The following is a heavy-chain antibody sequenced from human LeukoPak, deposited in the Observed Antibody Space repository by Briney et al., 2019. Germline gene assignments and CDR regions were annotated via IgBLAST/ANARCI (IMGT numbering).Heavy chain of an antibody. J-gene: IGHJ4*02. Sequence: PGGSLRLSCAASGFIFSDYYITWIRQAPGKGLEWVSYISSSGSAIYYADSVEGRFTISRDNARNSLYLQMNSLRAEDTAVYYCARNHDYGDYGGYFDYWGRGTLVTVSS. CDR1: GFIFSDYY. CDR2: ISSSGSAI. V-gene: IGHV3-11*01. D-gene: IGHD4-17*01. CDR3: ARNHDYGDYGGYFDY.